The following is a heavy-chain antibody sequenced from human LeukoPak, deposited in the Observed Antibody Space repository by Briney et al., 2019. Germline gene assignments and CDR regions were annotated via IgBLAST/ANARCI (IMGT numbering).Heavy chain of an antibody. D-gene: IGHD4-23*01. Sequence: GGSLRLSCAASGFTFSSYGMNWDRQAPGKGLEWVSSISISNNYIYYADSVQGRFTISRDNAKNSLYLQMNSLRAEDTAVYYCASGRNSRFDYWGQGTLVTVSS. CDR1: GFTFSSYG. V-gene: IGHV3-21*01. J-gene: IGHJ4*02. CDR2: ISISNNYI. CDR3: ASGRNSRFDY.